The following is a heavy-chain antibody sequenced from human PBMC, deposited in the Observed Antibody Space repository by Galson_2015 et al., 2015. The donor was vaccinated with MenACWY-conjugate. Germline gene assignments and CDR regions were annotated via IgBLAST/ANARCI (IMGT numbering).Heavy chain of an antibody. V-gene: IGHV6-1*01. D-gene: IGHD6-19*01. Sequence: CAISGDSVSSHSAAWNWIRQSPSRGLEGLGRTYYRSKWDNDYAVSVKSRITINPDTSKNQFSLQLHSVTPEDTSVYYCARQWLDYYYHYYGMDVWCQGTTVPAAS. CDR1: GDSVSSHSAA. J-gene: IGHJ6*02. CDR3: ARQWLDYYYHYYGMDV. CDR2: TYYRSKWDN.